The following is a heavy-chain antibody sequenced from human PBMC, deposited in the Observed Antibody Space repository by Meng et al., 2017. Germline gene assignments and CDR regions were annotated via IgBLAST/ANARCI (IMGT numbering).Heavy chain of an antibody. CDR3: ARVSQTGDLTRGLDY. CDR1: GFTFDDYG. CDR2: INWNGGST. J-gene: IGHJ4*02. V-gene: IGHV3-20*04. D-gene: IGHD7-27*01. Sequence: EGQLVEAGGGVVRAGGSLRLSCAASGFTFDDYGMSWVRQAPGKGLEWVSGINWNGGSTGYADSVKGRFTISRDNAKNSLYLQMNSLRAEDTAVYYCARVSQTGDLTRGLDYWGQGTLVTVSS.